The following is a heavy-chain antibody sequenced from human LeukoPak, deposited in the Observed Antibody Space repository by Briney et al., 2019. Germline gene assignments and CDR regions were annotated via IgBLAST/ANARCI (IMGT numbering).Heavy chain of an antibody. CDR1: RGSISSYY. D-gene: IGHD6-13*01. CDR3: ATGVHGIAAAGDYYFDY. J-gene: IGHJ4*02. V-gene: IGHV4-59*01. CDR2: MYYRGNT. Sequence: SETLSLTCTVSRGSISSYYWSWIRQPPGKGLEWIGYMYYRGNTNYNPSLKSRGTISIDTPNNQFSLKLSSVTAADTAVYYCATGVHGIAAAGDYYFDYWGQGTLVTVSS.